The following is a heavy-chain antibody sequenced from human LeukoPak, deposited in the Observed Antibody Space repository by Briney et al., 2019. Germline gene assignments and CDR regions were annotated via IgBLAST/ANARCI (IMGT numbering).Heavy chain of an antibody. CDR2: IKQDGSEK. Sequence: GGSLRLSCAASGFTFSSYWMSWVRQAPGKGLEWVANIKQDGSEKYYVDSVKGRFTISRDNAKNTLYLQMNSLRAEDTAVYYCARVSYGGPVDYWGQGTLVTVSS. V-gene: IGHV3-7*01. CDR1: GFTFSSYW. D-gene: IGHD4/OR15-4a*01. J-gene: IGHJ4*02. CDR3: ARVSYGGPVDY.